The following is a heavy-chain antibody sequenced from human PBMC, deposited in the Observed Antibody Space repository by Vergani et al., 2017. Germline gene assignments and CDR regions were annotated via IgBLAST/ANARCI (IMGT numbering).Heavy chain of an antibody. CDR1: GYTFTGYY. CDR2: INPNSGGT. D-gene: IGHD6-19*01. J-gene: IGHJ4*02. CDR3: ARERGAVAGRAPFDY. Sequence: QVQLVQSGAEVKKPGASVKVSCKASGYTFTGYYMHWVRQAPGQGLEWMGWINPNSGGTNYAQKFQGRVTMTRDTSNSTAYMELSRLRSDDTAVYYCARERGAVAGRAPFDYWGQGTLVTVSS. V-gene: IGHV1-2*02.